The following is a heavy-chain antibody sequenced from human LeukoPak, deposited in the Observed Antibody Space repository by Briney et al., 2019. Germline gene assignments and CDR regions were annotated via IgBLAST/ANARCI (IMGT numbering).Heavy chain of an antibody. J-gene: IGHJ3*02. CDR3: ARGWSSSWTWEAFDI. CDR2: INHSGST. V-gene: IGHV4-34*01. Sequence: SETLSLTCAVYGGSFSGYYWSWIRQPPGKGLEWIGGINHSGSTNYNPSLKSRVTISVDTSKNQFSLKLSSVTAADTAVYYCARGWSSSWTWEAFDIWGQGTMVTVSS. CDR1: GGSFSGYY. D-gene: IGHD6-13*01.